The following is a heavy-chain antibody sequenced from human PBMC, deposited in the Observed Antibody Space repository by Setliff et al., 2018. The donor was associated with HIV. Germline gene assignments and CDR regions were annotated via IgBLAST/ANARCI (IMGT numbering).Heavy chain of an antibody. V-gene: IGHV3-7*03. J-gene: IGHJ5*02. CDR3: AALSLRTNSVYGIVSTRLDP. D-gene: IGHD2-8*01. Sequence: PGGSLRLSCSASGFSFSTHDMSWARQAPGKGLEWVANIDEDGNKQYYVGSVKGRFTISRDNAKNSLYLQMNRLRDDDTAVYYCAALSLRTNSVYGIVSTRLDPWGQGTLVTVSS. CDR1: GFSFSTHD. CDR2: IDEDGNKQ.